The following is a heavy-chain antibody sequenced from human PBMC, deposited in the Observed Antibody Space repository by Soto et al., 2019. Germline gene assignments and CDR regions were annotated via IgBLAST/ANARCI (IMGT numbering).Heavy chain of an antibody. CDR2: IYYSGST. CDR3: ARQSIVVVPAATFFQGNSYMDV. CDR1: GGSISSSSYY. V-gene: IGHV4-39*01. D-gene: IGHD2-2*01. Sequence: QLQLQESGPGLVKPSETLSLTCTVSGGSISSSSYYWGWIRQPPGKGLEWIGSIYYSGSTYYNPSLKSRVTISVDTSKNQFSLKLSSVTAADTAVYYCARQSIVVVPAATFFQGNSYMDVWGKGTTVTVSS. J-gene: IGHJ6*03.